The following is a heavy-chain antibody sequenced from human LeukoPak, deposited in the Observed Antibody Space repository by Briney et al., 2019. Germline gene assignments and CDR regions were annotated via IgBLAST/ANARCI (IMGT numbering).Heavy chain of an antibody. J-gene: IGHJ5*02. CDR1: GGSISSYY. D-gene: IGHD1-26*01. CDR3: ARGGGSYFNWFDP. Sequence: SETLSLTCTVSGGSISSYYWSWIRQPPGKGLEWIGYIYTSGSTNYNPSLKSRVTISVDTSKNQFSLKLSSVTAADTAVYYCARGGGSYFNWFDPWGQGTLVTVSS. CDR2: IYTSGST. V-gene: IGHV4-4*09.